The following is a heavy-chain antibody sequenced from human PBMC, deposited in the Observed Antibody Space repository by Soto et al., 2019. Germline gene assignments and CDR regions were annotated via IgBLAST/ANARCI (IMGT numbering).Heavy chain of an antibody. V-gene: IGHV4-30-4*01. J-gene: IGHJ5*02. CDR1: GGSITTGDYY. CDR2: IYYSGTT. D-gene: IGHD6-13*01. CDR3: ARHRAWDSIAAAFWFDP. Sequence: SETLSLTCTVSGGSITTGDYYWSWIRQPPGKGLEWIGYIYYSGTTYHNPSLKSRLTISVDRSKNQFSLKLSPVTAADTAVYYCARHRAWDSIAAAFWFDPWGQGTLVTVSS.